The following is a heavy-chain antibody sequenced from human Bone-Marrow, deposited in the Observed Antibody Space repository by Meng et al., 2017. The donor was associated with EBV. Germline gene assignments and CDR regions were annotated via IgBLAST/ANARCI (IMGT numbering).Heavy chain of an antibody. J-gene: IGHJ2*01. D-gene: IGHD2-15*01. CDR2: ISYDGSNK. CDR3: AREQGYCSGGSCGFDL. CDR1: GFTFSSYA. V-gene: IGHV3-30-3*01. Sequence: QVQLVESGGGVVQPGSALRRSCAASGFTFSSYAMHWVRQAPGKGLEWVAVISYDGSNKYYADSVKGRFTISRDNSKNTLYLQMNSLRAEDTAVYYCAREQGYCSGGSCGFDLWGRGTLVTAYS.